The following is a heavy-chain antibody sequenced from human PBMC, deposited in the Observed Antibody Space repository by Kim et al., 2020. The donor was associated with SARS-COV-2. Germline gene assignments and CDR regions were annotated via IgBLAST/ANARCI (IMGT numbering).Heavy chain of an antibody. V-gene: IGHV4-38-2*02. Sequence: SETLSLTCTVSGYSISSGYYWGWIRQPPGKGLEWIGSIYHSGSTYYNPSLKSRVTISVDTSKNQFSLKLSSVTAADTAVYYCASEKGMATTYFDYWGQGT. CDR1: GYSISSGYY. D-gene: IGHD1-1*01. CDR3: ASEKGMATTYFDY. J-gene: IGHJ4*02. CDR2: IYHSGST.